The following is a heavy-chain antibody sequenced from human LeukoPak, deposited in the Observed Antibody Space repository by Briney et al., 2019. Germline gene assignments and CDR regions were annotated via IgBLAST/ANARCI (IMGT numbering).Heavy chain of an antibody. Sequence: SVKVSCKASGGTFTSYTISWVRQAPGQRREWMGRIIPILGIANYAQKFQGRGTITADKSTSTGYMELSSLRSEDTAVYNCARARPYSGGWHGGFDYWGQGTLVTVSS. V-gene: IGHV1-69*02. J-gene: IGHJ4*02. CDR1: GGTFTSYT. CDR3: ARARPYSGGWHGGFDY. CDR2: IIPILGIA. D-gene: IGHD6-19*01.